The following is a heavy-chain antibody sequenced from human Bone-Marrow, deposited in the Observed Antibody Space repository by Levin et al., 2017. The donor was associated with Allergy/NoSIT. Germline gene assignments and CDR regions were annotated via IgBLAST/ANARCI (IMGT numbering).Heavy chain of an antibody. V-gene: IGHV5-51*01. J-gene: IGHJ3*02. Sequence: GESLKISCKGSEYTFSTYWIGWVRQMPGEGPEWMGIIYPDDSDTRYSPSFQGQVTISVDKSISTAYLQWSSLKASDTAIYYFARNVQPYCSHSSCYRRGAFDIWGQGTMVTVSS. CDR2: IYPDDSDT. D-gene: IGHD2-2*02. CDR3: ARNVQPYCSHSSCYRRGAFDI. CDR1: EYTFSTYW.